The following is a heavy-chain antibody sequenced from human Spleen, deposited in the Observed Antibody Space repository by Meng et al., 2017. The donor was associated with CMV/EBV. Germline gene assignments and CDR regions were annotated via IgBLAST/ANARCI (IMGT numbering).Heavy chain of an antibody. CDR3: ARDNWDYCTSSSCYRNNWFDP. CDR1: GYTFTVYG. CDR2: ISAYNGNT. Sequence: ASVKVSCKAFGYTFTVYGVSWVRQAPGQGLEWMGRISAYNGNTDYAQKFQGRVTMTTDTSTGTAYMELRSLRSDDTAVYYCARDNWDYCTSSSCYRNNWFDPWGQGTLVTVSS. V-gene: IGHV1-18*01. D-gene: IGHD2-2*01. J-gene: IGHJ5*02.